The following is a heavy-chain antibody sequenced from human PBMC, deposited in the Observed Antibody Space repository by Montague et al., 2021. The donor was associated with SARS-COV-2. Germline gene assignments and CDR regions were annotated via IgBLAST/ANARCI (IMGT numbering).Heavy chain of an antibody. Sequence: SETLSLTCTVSGGSISNYYWSWIRQPAGKGLEWIGCIYSSGSTNXXPSLKSRISMSGDTSKNQFSLKLSPVTAADTAIYYCARDYSHCSGGSCVFDYWGQGTLVTVSS. CDR2: IYSSGST. CDR1: GGSISNYY. CDR3: ARDYSHCSGGSCVFDY. V-gene: IGHV4-4*07. J-gene: IGHJ4*02. D-gene: IGHD2-15*01.